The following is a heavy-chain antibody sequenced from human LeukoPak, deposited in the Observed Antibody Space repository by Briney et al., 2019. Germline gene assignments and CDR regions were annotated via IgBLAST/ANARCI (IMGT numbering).Heavy chain of an antibody. J-gene: IGHJ4*02. CDR1: RFTFSNSV. V-gene: IGHV3-30-3*01. CDR3: ARDRTRDGYNQGRVFDY. CDR2: ISYDGSNK. Sequence: PGGSLRLSCAASRFTFSNSVMSWVRQAPGKGLEWVAVISYDGSNKYYADSVKGRFTISRDNSKNTLYLQMNSLRAEDTAVYYCARDRTRDGYNQGRVFDYWGQGTLVTVSS. D-gene: IGHD5-24*01.